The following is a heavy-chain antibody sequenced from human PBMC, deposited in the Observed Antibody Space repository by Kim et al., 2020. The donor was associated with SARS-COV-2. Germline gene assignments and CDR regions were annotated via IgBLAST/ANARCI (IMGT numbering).Heavy chain of an antibody. CDR1: GGSISSTSYY. CDR3: ARLQGWIQLWYFDY. J-gene: IGHJ4*01. V-gene: IGHV4-39*01. Sequence: SETLSRTCTVSGGSISSTSYYWGWIRQPPGKGLEWIGSIYYSGSTYYNPSLKSRVTISVDTSKNQFSLKLSSVTAADTAVYYCARLQGWIQLWYFDYWG. D-gene: IGHD5-18*01. CDR2: IYYSGST.